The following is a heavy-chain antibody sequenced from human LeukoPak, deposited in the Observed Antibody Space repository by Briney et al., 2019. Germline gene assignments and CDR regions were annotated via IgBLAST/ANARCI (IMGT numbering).Heavy chain of an antibody. Sequence: ASVKVSSRASGRTFSIYAISWVRQAPGQGLEWMGGIIPIFGTANYAQKFQGRVTITADESTRTDYLELSSLTSGDPALPSCARDYDIFDWGQGTLVTVSS. V-gene: IGHV1-69*13. J-gene: IGHJ4*02. CDR2: IIPIFGTA. CDR1: GRTFSIYA. D-gene: IGHD3-9*01. CDR3: ARDYDIFD.